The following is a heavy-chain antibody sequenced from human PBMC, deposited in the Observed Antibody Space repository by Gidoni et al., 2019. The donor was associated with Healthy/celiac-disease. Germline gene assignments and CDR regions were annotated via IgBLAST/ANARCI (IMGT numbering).Heavy chain of an antibody. CDR1: GYPFTSYD. V-gene: IGHV1-8*01. CDR2: MNPNSGNT. CDR3: ARGGYCSGGSCYNNYYYYGMDV. J-gene: IGHJ6*02. D-gene: IGHD2-15*01. Sequence: QVQLVQSGAEVKKPGASVKVSCKASGYPFTSYDINWVRQATGKGLEWMGGMNPNSGNTGYAQKFQGRVTMTRNTSISTAYMELSRLRSEDTAVYYCARGGYCSGGSCYNNYYYYGMDVWGQGTTVTVSS.